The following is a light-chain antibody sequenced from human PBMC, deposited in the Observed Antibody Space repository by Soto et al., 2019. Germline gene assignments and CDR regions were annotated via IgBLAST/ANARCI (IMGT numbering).Light chain of an antibody. CDR1: QTVRNNY. V-gene: IGKV3-20*01. CDR2: DAS. Sequence: EFVLTQSPGTLSLSPGERATLSCRASQTVRNNYLAWYQQKPGQAPRLLIYDASSRATGIPDRFSGGGSGKDFTLTISRLEPEDFAVYYCQQCSSYPLTFGGGTKVEIK. J-gene: IGKJ4*01. CDR3: QQCSSYPLT.